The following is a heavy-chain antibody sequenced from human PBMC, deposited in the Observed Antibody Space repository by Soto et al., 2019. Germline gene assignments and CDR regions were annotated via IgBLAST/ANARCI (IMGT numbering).Heavy chain of an antibody. CDR3: ARENYYGSGSYYNG. Sequence: GASVEVSCKASGGTLSSYTISWVGQAPGQGLEWMGRIIPILGIANYAQKFQGRVTITADKSTSTAYMELSSLRSEDTAVYYCARENYYGSGSYYNGWGQGTLVTVSS. V-gene: IGHV1-69*04. CDR2: IIPILGIA. CDR1: GGTLSSYT. D-gene: IGHD3-10*01. J-gene: IGHJ4*02.